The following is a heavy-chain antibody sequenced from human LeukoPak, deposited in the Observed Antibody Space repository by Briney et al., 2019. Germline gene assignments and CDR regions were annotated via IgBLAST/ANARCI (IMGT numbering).Heavy chain of an antibody. V-gene: IGHV4-39*07. J-gene: IGHJ6*03. CDR3: ARSTSSSSYYYYYYYMDV. CDR1: GGSISSSSYY. Sequence: PSETLSLTCTVSGGSISSSSYYWGWIRQPPEKGLEWIGSIYYSGSTYYNPSLKSRVTISVDTSKNQFSLKLSSVTAADTAVYYCARSTSSSSYYYYYYYMDVWGKGTTVTVSS. CDR2: IYYSGST. D-gene: IGHD6-6*01.